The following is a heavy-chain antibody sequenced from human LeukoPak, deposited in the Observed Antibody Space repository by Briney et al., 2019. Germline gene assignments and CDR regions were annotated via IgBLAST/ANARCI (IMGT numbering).Heavy chain of an antibody. CDR2: ISGSGGST. J-gene: IGHJ4*02. Sequence: GGSLRLSCAASGFTFSSYDMSWVRQAPGKGLEWVSAISGSGGSTYYADSVKGRFTISRDNSKNTLYLQMNSLRVEDTAVYYCAKDRSAGTYSDFWGQGTLVTVSS. CDR1: GFTFSSYD. V-gene: IGHV3-23*01. D-gene: IGHD1-1*01. CDR3: AKDRSAGTYSDF.